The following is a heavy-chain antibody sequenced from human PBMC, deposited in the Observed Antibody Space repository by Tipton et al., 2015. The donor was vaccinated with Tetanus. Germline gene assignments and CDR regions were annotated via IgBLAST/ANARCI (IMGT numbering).Heavy chain of an antibody. CDR3: ARDRGDYIYYGMDV. CDR1: GYTFTGYY. CDR2: IDPNSGAT. V-gene: IGHV1-2*02. Sequence: QLVQSGAEMKKPGAPVKVSCKASGYTFTGYYIYWVRQAPGQGLEWMGWIDPNSGATVYAQKFQGRVTRTRDTSISTAYMGLRSLRSDDTAVYYCARDRGDYIYYGMDVWGPGTTVTVS. D-gene: IGHD3-22*01. J-gene: IGHJ6*02.